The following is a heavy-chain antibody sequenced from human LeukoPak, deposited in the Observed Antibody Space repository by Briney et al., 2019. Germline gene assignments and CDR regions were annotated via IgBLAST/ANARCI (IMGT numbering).Heavy chain of an antibody. D-gene: IGHD1-26*01. CDR1: GYTLTELS. Sequence: ASVKVSCKVSGYTLTELSMHWVRQAPGKGLEWMGGFDPEDGETIYAQKFQGRVTMTEDTSTDTAYMELSSLRSEDTAVYYCATDPRSGSYRRNYYFDYWGQGTLVTVSS. J-gene: IGHJ4*02. CDR3: ATDPRSGSYRRNYYFDY. CDR2: FDPEDGET. V-gene: IGHV1-24*01.